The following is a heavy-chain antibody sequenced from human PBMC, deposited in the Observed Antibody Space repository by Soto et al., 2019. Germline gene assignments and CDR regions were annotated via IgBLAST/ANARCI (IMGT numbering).Heavy chain of an antibody. D-gene: IGHD3-3*01. CDR3: ARDKIRDFGVVIITEAFDP. V-gene: IGHV3-48*02. CDR1: GFTFSSYS. CDR2: ISSSSSTI. J-gene: IGHJ5*02. Sequence: GGSLRLSCAASGFTFSSYSMNWVRQAPGKGLEWVSYISSSSSTIYYADSVKGRFTISRDNAKNSLYLQMNSLRDEDTAVYYCARDKIRDFGVVIITEAFDPWGQGTLVTVSS.